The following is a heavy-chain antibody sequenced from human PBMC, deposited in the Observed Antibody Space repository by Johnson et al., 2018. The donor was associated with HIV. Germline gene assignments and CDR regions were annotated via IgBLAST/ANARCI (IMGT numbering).Heavy chain of an antibody. V-gene: IGHV3-30*04. Sequence: VQLVESGGGVVQPGRSLRLSCADSGFTFSSYAIHWVRQAPGKGLEWVAVISYDGTDKYYADSVKGRFTIFRDNSKNSLYLQMNSLRAEDTAVYYCARSPICTGGVCWRSAFDIWGQGTMVTVSS. J-gene: IGHJ3*02. CDR1: GFTFSSYA. D-gene: IGHD2-8*02. CDR2: ISYDGTDK. CDR3: ARSPICTGGVCWRSAFDI.